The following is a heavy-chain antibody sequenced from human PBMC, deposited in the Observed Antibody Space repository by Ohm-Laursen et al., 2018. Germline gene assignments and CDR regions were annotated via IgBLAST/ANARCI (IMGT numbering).Heavy chain of an antibody. CDR1: GFSFSSYS. J-gene: IGHJ4*02. CDR2: IRSSTNAI. V-gene: IGHV3-48*01. CDR3: ARGGALDC. Sequence: SLRLSCAASGFSFSSYSMNWVRQAPGQGLEWVSYIRSSTNAINYADSVKGRFTFSRDSAKNSLYLQMYGLRAEDTAVYYCARGGALDCWGQGTLVTVSS.